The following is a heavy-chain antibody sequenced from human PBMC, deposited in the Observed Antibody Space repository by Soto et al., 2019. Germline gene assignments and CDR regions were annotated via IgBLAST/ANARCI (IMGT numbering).Heavy chain of an antibody. D-gene: IGHD4-17*01. CDR1: GYTFTDYY. Sequence: QVQLVQSGAEVKKPGASVKVSCKASGYTFTDYYIHWVRQAPGQGLEWMGMINPSGGSTTYAQKLQGCVAMTRDTSTSTVYMELRSLRSEDTTVYYCARAYFGDYGEFDYWGQGTLVTVSS. V-gene: IGHV1-46*01. CDR2: INPSGGST. CDR3: ARAYFGDYGEFDY. J-gene: IGHJ4*02.